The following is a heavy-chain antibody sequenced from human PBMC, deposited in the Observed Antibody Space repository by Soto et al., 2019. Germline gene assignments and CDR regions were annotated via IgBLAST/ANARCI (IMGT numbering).Heavy chain of an antibody. J-gene: IGHJ5*02. D-gene: IGHD3-22*01. CDR1: GGTFSSYA. Sequence: SVKVSCKASGGTFSSYAISWVRQAPGQGLEWMGGIIPIFGTANYAQKFQGRVTITADESTSTAYMELSSLRSEDTAVYYCAKDDSSGYYPRGYNWFDPWGQGTLVTVSS. CDR2: IIPIFGTA. V-gene: IGHV1-69*13. CDR3: AKDDSSGYYPRGYNWFDP.